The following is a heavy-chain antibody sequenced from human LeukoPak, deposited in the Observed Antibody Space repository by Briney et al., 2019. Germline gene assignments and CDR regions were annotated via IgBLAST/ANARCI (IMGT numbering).Heavy chain of an antibody. CDR3: ARSSSSPGRYYYGMDV. CDR1: GFTFSSYA. V-gene: IGHV3-30-3*01. J-gene: IGHJ6*02. CDR2: ISYDGSNK. Sequence: GGSLRLSCAASGFTFSSYAMHWVRQAPGKGLERVAVISYDGSNKYYADSVKGRFTISRDNSKNTLYLQMNSLRAEDTAVYYCARSSSSPGRYYYGMDVWGQGTTVTVSS. D-gene: IGHD6-6*01.